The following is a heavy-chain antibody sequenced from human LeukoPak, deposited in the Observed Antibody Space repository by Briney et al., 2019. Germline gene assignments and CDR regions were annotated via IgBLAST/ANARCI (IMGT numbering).Heavy chain of an antibody. CDR1: GFTFSSYG. D-gene: IGHD3-10*01. V-gene: IGHV3-33*01. Sequence: SGGSLRLSCAASGFTFSSYGMHWVRQAPGKGLEWVAVIRYDGSNKYYAESVKGRFTISRDNSKNTLYLQMNSLRAEDTAVYYCARDFYASGTYYNPNWFDPWGQGTLVTVSS. J-gene: IGHJ5*02. CDR2: IRYDGSNK. CDR3: ARDFYASGTYYNPNWFDP.